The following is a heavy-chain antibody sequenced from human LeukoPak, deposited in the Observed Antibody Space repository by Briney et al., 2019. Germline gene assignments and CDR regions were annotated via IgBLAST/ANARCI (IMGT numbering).Heavy chain of an antibody. J-gene: IGHJ5*02. V-gene: IGHV1-69*13. CDR2: IIPIFGTA. Sequence: GASVKVSCKASGGTFSSYAISWVRQAPGQGLEWMGGIIPIFGTANYAQKFQGRVTTTADESTSTAYMELSSLRSEDTAVYYCARSYCSGGSCLNWFDPWGQGTLVTVSS. CDR1: GGTFSSYA. D-gene: IGHD2-15*01. CDR3: ARSYCSGGSCLNWFDP.